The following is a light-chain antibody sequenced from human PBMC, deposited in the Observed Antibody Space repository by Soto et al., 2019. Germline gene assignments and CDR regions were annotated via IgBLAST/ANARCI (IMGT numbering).Light chain of an antibody. Sequence: ETVMTQSPATLSVSPGERATLSCRASQSVSTKLAWYQQKPGQAPMLLIYGASTRATGIPARFSGSESGTEFTLTVSSLQSEDFAGYYCQQYDDWPPITFGQGTRLEIK. CDR2: GAS. J-gene: IGKJ5*01. CDR3: QQYDDWPPIT. V-gene: IGKV3D-15*01. CDR1: QSVSTK.